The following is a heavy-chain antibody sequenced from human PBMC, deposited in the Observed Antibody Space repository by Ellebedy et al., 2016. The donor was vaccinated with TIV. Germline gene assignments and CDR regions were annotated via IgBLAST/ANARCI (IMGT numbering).Heavy chain of an antibody. D-gene: IGHD3-10*01. Sequence: SETLSLTXTVSGGPISSYYWSWIRQPPGKGLEWIGYIYYSGSTNYNPSLKSRVTISVDTSKNQFSLKLSSVTAADTAVYYCARGPGGYVDYWGQGTLVTVSS. CDR2: IYYSGST. V-gene: IGHV4-59*01. CDR3: ARGPGGYVDY. CDR1: GGPISSYY. J-gene: IGHJ4*02.